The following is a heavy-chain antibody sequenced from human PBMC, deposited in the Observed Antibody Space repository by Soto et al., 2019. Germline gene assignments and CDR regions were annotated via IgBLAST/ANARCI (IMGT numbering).Heavy chain of an antibody. CDR3: ARLREGYSGYEFDY. Sequence: SETLSLTCTVSGGSISSSSYYWGWIRQPPGKGLEWIGSIYYSGSTYYNPSLKSRVTISVDTSKNQFSLKLSSVTAADTAVYYCARLREGYSGYEFDYWGQGTLVTVSS. J-gene: IGHJ4*02. CDR2: IYYSGST. V-gene: IGHV4-39*01. CDR1: GGSISSSSYY. D-gene: IGHD5-12*01.